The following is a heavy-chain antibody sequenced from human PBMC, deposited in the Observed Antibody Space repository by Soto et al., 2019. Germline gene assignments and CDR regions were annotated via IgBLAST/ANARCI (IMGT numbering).Heavy chain of an antibody. D-gene: IGHD2-15*01. V-gene: IGHV1-58*01. CDR2: IIVVNGGT. J-gene: IGHJ3*01. Sequence: SVKVSCTTSGFTFTNSAVQWVRQARGQGLEWIEWIIVVNGGTKNLEALQGRLSITRDVATNTAYMELSSLRSEDTAMYYCAAELYGGGRCCSFELWGQGTMVTVSS. CDR3: AAELYGGGRCCSFEL. CDR1: GFTFTNSA.